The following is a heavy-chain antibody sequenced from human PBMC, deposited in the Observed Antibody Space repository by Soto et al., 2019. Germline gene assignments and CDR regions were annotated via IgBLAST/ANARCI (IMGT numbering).Heavy chain of an antibody. Sequence: PGGSLRLSCAASGFTFSDYYMSWIRQAPGKGLEWVSYISSSSSYTNYADSVKGRFTISRDNAKNSLYLQMNSLRAEDTAVYYCARGALSPTGTTRYGFDYWGQGTLVTVSS. D-gene: IGHD1-1*01. J-gene: IGHJ4*02. V-gene: IGHV3-11*06. CDR3: ARGALSPTGTTRYGFDY. CDR1: GFTFSDYY. CDR2: ISSSSSYT.